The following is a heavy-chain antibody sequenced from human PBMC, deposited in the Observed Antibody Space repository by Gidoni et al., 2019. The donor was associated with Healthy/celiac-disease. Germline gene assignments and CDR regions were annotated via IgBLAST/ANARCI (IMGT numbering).Heavy chain of an antibody. J-gene: IGHJ6*02. D-gene: IGHD5-18*01. CDR2: ISWNSGSI. CDR1: GFTFDVYA. Sequence: EVQLVESGGGLVQPGGSLRLSCAASGFTFDVYAMHWVRQAPGKGLEWVSGISWNSGSIGYADSVKGRFTISRDNAKNSLYLQMNSLRAEDTALYYCAKDLAAMEDWMGGMDVWGQGTTVTVSS. CDR3: AKDLAAMEDWMGGMDV. V-gene: IGHV3-9*01.